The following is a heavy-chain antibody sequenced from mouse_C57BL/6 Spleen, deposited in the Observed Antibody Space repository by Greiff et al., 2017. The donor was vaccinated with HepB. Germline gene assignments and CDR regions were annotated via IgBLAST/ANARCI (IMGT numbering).Heavy chain of an antibody. Sequence: EVQLQESGGDLVKPGGSLKLSCAASGFTFSSYGMSWVRQTPDKRLEWVATISSGGSYTYYPDSVKGRFTISRDNAKNTLYLQMSSLKSEDTAMYYCARHGYLDYWGQGTTLTVSS. CDR2: ISSGGSYT. CDR3: ARHGYLDY. V-gene: IGHV5-6*01. J-gene: IGHJ2*01. CDR1: GFTFSSYG.